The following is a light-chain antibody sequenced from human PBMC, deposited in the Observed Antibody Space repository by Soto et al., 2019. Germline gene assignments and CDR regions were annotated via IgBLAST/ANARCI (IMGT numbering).Light chain of an antibody. J-gene: IGLJ1*01. CDR2: EVS. CDR1: SSDVGGYNY. V-gene: IGLV2-14*01. CDR3: SSYTSSSTL. Sequence: QSALTQPASVSGSPGQSITISCTGTSSDVGGYNYVYWYQQHPGKAPKLMIYEVSNRPSGVSNRFSGSKSDNAASLTISGLQAEDESDYYCSSYTSSSTLFGTGTKLTVL.